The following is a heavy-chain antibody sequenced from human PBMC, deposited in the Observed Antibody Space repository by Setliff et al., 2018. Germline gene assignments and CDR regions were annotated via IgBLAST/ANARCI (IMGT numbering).Heavy chain of an antibody. CDR3: VRMSGFLYMDV. V-gene: IGHV4-59*04. Sequence: SETLSLTCTVSDGSLSTYYWSWIRQPPGKGGLEWIGSFRPSGRTYYNPSLKSRVTISLDTSRKQFSLKLSSVTAADTAVYYCVRMSGFLYMDVWGKGTTVTVSS. CDR2: FRPSGRT. CDR1: DGSLSTYY. J-gene: IGHJ6*03. D-gene: IGHD3-3*01.